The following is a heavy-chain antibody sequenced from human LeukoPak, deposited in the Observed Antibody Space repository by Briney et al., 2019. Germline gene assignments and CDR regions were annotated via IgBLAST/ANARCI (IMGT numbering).Heavy chain of an antibody. CDR1: GGSISSSSYY. J-gene: IGHJ4*02. CDR3: ARHLGESQEMATLYYFDY. CDR2: IYYSGST. D-gene: IGHD5-24*01. Sequence: SETLSLTCTVSGGSISSSSYYWGWIRQPPGKGLEWIGSIYYSGSTYYNPSLKSRVTISVDTSKNQFSLKLSSVTAADTAVYYCARHLGESQEMATLYYFDYWGQGILVTVSS. V-gene: IGHV4-39*01.